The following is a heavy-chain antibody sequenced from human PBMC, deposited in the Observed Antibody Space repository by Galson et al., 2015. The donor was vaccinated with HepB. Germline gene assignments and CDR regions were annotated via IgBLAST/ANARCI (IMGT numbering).Heavy chain of an antibody. J-gene: IGHJ4*02. CDR2: ISYDGSNK. V-gene: IGHV3-30*18. CDR3: AKERGYSGYDWGNYFDY. CDR1: GFTFSSYG. Sequence: SLRLSCAASGFTFSSYGMHWVRQAPGKGLEWVAVISYDGSNKYYADSVKGRFTISRDNSKNTLYLQMNSLRAEDTAVYYCAKERGYSGYDWGNYFDYWGQGTLVTVSS. D-gene: IGHD5-12*01.